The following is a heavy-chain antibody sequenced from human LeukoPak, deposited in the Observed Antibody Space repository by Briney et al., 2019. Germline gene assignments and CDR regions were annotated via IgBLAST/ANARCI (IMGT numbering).Heavy chain of an antibody. D-gene: IGHD4-17*01. V-gene: IGHV3-23*01. CDR3: ARDPNGDYIGAFDM. CDR2: IRGGGGSA. J-gene: IGHJ3*02. Sequence: GGSLRLSCTASGFSFSAYAMMWVRQAPGKGPEWVSAIRGGGGSAFYADSVKGRFTISRDNSKYTLFLQMNSLRAEDTAVYHCARDPNGDYIGAFDMWGPGTMVTVSS. CDR1: GFSFSAYA.